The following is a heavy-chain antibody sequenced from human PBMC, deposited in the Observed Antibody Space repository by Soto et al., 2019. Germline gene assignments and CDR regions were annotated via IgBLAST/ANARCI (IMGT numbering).Heavy chain of an antibody. V-gene: IGHV3-33*01. Sequence: QVQLVESGGGVVQPGRSLRLSCAASGFTFSSYGMHWVRQAPGKGLEWVAVIWYDGSNKYYADSVKGRFTISRDNSKNTLYLQMNSLRAEDTAVYYCARDSHRNWNYDLRVYYYCSGMDVWGQGTTVTVSS. CDR3: ARDSHRNWNYDLRVYYYCSGMDV. D-gene: IGHD1-7*01. J-gene: IGHJ6*02. CDR2: IWYDGSNK. CDR1: GFTFSSYG.